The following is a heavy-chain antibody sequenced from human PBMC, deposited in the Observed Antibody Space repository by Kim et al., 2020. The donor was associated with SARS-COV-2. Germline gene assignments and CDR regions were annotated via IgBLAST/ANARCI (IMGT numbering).Heavy chain of an antibody. CDR2: IGTAGDP. CDR1: GFTFSSYD. J-gene: IGHJ6*02. V-gene: IGHV3-13*05. CDR3: ARGRGNYYGSGSLHYGMDV. Sequence: GGSLRLSCAASGFTFSSYDMHWVRQATGKGLEWVSAIGTAGDPYYPGSVKGRFTISRENAKNSLYLQMNSLRAGDTAVYYCARGRGNYYGSGSLHYGMDVWGQGTTVTVSS. D-gene: IGHD3-10*01.